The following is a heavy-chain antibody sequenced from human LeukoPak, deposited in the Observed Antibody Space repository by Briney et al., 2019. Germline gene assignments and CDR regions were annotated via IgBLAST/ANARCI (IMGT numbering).Heavy chain of an antibody. J-gene: IGHJ6*02. Sequence: ASVKVSCKASGYTFTGYYMHWVRQAPGQGLEWMGWINPNSGGTNYAQKFQGRVTMTRDTSISTAYMELSRLRSEDTAVYYCARVAEVTRYYYYGMDVWGQGTTVTVSS. V-gene: IGHV1-2*02. CDR1: GYTFTGYY. CDR2: INPNSGGT. CDR3: ARVAEVTRYYYYGMDV. D-gene: IGHD2-21*02.